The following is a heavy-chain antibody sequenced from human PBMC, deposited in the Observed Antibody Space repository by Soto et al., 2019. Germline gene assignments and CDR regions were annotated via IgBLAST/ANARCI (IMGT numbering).Heavy chain of an antibody. J-gene: IGHJ4*02. CDR1: GFTFSSYP. D-gene: IGHD2-2*01. V-gene: IGHV3-30-3*01. Sequence: GGYLRLSCAASGFTFSSYPMHWVRQAPGKGLEWVAVISYDGSNKYYADSVKGRFTISRDNSKNTLYLQMNSLRAEDTAVYYCARDQEVPAAGSSPGYWGQGP. CDR3: ARDQEVPAAGSSPGY. CDR2: ISYDGSNK.